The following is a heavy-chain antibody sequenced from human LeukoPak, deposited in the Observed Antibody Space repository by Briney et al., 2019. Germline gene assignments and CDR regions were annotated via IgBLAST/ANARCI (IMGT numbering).Heavy chain of an antibody. V-gene: IGHV4-31*03. CDR3: AVGYYGSGTPFDY. J-gene: IGHJ4*02. CDR2: IYYSGST. D-gene: IGHD3-10*01. Sequence: PSETLSLTCTVSGGSISSGGYYWSWIRQHPRKGLEWIGYIYYSGSTYYNPSLKSRVTISVDTSKNQFSLKLSSVTAADTAVYYCAVGYYGSGTPFDYWGQGTLVTVSS. CDR1: GGSISSGGYY.